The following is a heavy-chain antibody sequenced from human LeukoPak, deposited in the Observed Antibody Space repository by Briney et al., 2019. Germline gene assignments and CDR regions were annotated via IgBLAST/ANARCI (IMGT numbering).Heavy chain of an antibody. V-gene: IGHV1-18*01. CDR3: AREGLRSIAARRGTRDYMDV. CDR2: ISVYNRKP. J-gene: IGHJ6*03. CDR1: GYTFTNYG. Sequence: ASVKVSCKASGYTFTNYGITWVPQAPGQRRKWRGWISVYNRKPFSAKNFQGRVTLTRDTSTSTVYMERRSLSSDDTAVYYCAREGLRSIAARRGTRDYMDVWGKGTTVIVSS. D-gene: IGHD6-6*01.